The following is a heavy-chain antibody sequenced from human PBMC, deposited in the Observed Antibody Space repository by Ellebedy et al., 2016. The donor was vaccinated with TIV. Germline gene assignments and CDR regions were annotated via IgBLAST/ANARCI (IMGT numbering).Heavy chain of an antibody. Sequence: GESLKISCGASGFTFSTYAMSWVRQAPGKGLEWVSAISVSGGSTFYADSVKGRFTISRDNSKNTLYLQINSLRAEDTAVYYCAKRNTMVRGVTNYDYWGQGTLVTVSS. J-gene: IGHJ4*02. CDR2: ISVSGGST. CDR3: AKRNTMVRGVTNYDY. D-gene: IGHD3-10*01. CDR1: GFTFSTYA. V-gene: IGHV3-23*01.